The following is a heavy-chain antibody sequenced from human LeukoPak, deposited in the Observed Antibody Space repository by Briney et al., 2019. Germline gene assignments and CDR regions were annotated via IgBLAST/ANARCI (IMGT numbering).Heavy chain of an antibody. CDR1: GYFFRDYY. Sequence: ASVKVPCKASGYFFRDYYMHWVRQAPGQGLEWMGWINPSSGDVNYAQKFQGRVTMTSDTSISTAYLELNRLRADDTAIYFCARDVHDYGGNSGFDYWGQGSLVIVSS. J-gene: IGHJ4*01. V-gene: IGHV1-2*02. CDR2: INPSSGDV. D-gene: IGHD4-23*01. CDR3: ARDVHDYGGNSGFDY.